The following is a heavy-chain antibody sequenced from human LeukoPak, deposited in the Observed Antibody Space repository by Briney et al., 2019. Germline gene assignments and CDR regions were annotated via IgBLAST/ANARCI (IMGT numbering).Heavy chain of an antibody. D-gene: IGHD3-22*01. Sequence: ASVKVSCKASGYTFTSYAVNWVRQAPGQGLEWMGWINTNTGNPTYAQGFTGRFVFSLDTSVSTAYLQISSLKAEDTAVYYCARPSLRRPYYYDSSGPRYAFDIWGQGTMVTVSS. CDR2: INTNTGNP. V-gene: IGHV7-4-1*02. CDR3: ARPSLRRPYYYDSSGPRYAFDI. J-gene: IGHJ3*02. CDR1: GYTFTSYA.